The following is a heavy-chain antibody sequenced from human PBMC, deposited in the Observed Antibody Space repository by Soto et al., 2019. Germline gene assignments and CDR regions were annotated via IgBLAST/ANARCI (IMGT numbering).Heavy chain of an antibody. CDR2: ISYDGSEK. V-gene: IGHV3-30*18. J-gene: IGHJ4*02. Sequence: QVHLVESGGGVVQPGKSLRLSCAASGFTFSSFGIHWVRQAPGKGLEWVAVISYDGSEKYYADSVKGRFTLFRDNSKNPLWLQMNSLRAADTAVYYCAKDRRYYDNTGYYFYFASWGQGTLVTVSS. CDR3: AKDRRYYDNTGYYFYFAS. D-gene: IGHD3-22*01. CDR1: GFTFSSFG.